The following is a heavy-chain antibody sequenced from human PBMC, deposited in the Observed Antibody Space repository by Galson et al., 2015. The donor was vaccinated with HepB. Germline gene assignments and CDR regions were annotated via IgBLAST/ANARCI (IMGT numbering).Heavy chain of an antibody. V-gene: IGHV1-69*13. CDR1: GGTFSSYA. Sequence: SVKVSCKASGGTFSSYAISWVRQAPGRGLEWMGGIIPIFGTANYAQKFQGRVTITADESTSTAYMELSSLRSEDTAVYYCARRKNCGGDRYYFDYWGQGTLVTVSS. D-gene: IGHD2-21*02. CDR3: ARRKNCGGDRYYFDY. CDR2: IIPIFGTA. J-gene: IGHJ4*02.